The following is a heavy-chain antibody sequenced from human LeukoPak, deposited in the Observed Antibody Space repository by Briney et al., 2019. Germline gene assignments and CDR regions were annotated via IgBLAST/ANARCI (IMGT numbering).Heavy chain of an antibody. CDR3: ARGSGASGIYGMDV. D-gene: IGHD3-10*01. CDR2: INPNSGGT. J-gene: IGHJ6*02. Sequence: ASVTVSCKASGYTFTGYYMHWVRQAPGQGLEWMGWINPNSGGTNYAQKFQGWVTMTRDTSISTAYMELSRLRSDDTAVYYCARGSGASGIYGMDVWGQGTTVTVSS. V-gene: IGHV1-2*04. CDR1: GYTFTGYY.